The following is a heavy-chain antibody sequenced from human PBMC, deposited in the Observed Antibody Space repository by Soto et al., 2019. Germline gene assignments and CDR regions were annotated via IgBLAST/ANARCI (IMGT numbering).Heavy chain of an antibody. V-gene: IGHV3-66*01. CDR1: GFTVSSNY. J-gene: IGHJ3*02. Sequence: GGSLRLSCAASGFTVSSNYMSWVRQAPGKGLEWVSVIYSGGSTYYADSVKGRFTISRDNSKNTLYLQMNSLRAEDMALYYCARDSRSSGWYGEYDAFDIWGQGTMVTVSS. D-gene: IGHD6-19*01. CDR2: IYSGGST. CDR3: ARDSRSSGWYGEYDAFDI.